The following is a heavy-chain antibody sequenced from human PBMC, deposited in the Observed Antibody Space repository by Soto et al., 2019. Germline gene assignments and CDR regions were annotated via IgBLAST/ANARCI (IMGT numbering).Heavy chain of an antibody. J-gene: IGHJ4*02. CDR2: TGISGRTT. CDR3: ATVHNTSRSFDY. CDR1: GFTITSSA. D-gene: IGHD1-20*01. Sequence: EVQLLDSGGGLVQPGEFLRLSCAASGFTITSSAMSWVRQAPGKGLEWVSTTGISGRTTYYADSVKGRFTVSRDDSKNTLDLQMSSLRAEDTAVYYCATVHNTSRSFDYWGQGTPVTVSS. V-gene: IGHV3-23*01.